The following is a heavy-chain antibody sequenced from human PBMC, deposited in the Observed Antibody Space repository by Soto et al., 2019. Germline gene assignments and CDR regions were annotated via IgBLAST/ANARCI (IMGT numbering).Heavy chain of an antibody. J-gene: IGHJ4*02. CDR1: GFPFSSYG. Sequence: GGSLRLSCAASGFPFSSYGMHWVRQAPGKGLDWVSVIWYDGSNKDYAESVKGRFTISRDNSKNILYLQMNSLRADDTAVYYCASSINWGQGTLVTVSS. CDR2: IWYDGSNK. CDR3: ASSIN. V-gene: IGHV3-33*03.